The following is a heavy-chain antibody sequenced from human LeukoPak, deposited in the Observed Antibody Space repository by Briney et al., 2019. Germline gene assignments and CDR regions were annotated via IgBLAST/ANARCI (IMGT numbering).Heavy chain of an antibody. D-gene: IGHD2-2*01. V-gene: IGHV3-23*01. J-gene: IGHJ4*02. Sequence: PGGSLRLSCAASGFTFSSYAMSWVRQAPGKGLEWVSTMSGSGGSTYYADSVKGRFTISRDNSKNTLYLQLNSLGAEDTAVYYCTKERVTSDGEPFDSWGPGTLVTVSS. CDR1: GFTFSSYA. CDR2: MSGSGGST. CDR3: TKERVTSDGEPFDS.